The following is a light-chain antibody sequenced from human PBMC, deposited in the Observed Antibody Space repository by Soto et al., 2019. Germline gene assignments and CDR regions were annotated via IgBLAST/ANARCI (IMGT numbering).Light chain of an antibody. Sequence: EIVMTQSPATLSVSPGERATLSCRASQSGSNNLAWYQKKPGQAPRLLIYGASNRATGIPARFSGSGSGTEFTLTISSLQSEDFAVYYCQQYNNWWTFGQGTRVEIK. J-gene: IGKJ1*01. CDR2: GAS. CDR1: QSGSNN. V-gene: IGKV3-15*01. CDR3: QQYNNWWT.